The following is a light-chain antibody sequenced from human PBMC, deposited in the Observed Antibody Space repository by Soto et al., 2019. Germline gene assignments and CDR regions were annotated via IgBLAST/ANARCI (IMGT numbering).Light chain of an antibody. CDR3: SSYTSSNSVV. V-gene: IGLV2-14*01. Sequence: QSVLTQPRSVSGSPGQSVTISCTGTSSDFSAYIYVSWYLQHPGKAPKLLIYEVGNRPSGVSNRFSGSKSGTTASLTISGLQAEDEADYYCSSYTSSNSVVFGGGTKLTVL. CDR1: SSDFSAYIY. CDR2: EVG. J-gene: IGLJ2*01.